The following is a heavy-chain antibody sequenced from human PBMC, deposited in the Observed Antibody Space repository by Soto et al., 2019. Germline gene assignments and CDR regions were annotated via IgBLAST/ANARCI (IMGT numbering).Heavy chain of an antibody. V-gene: IGHV4-39*01. CDR1: GGSISRSNYN. CDR3: ARNAYQLPNFSYYYGMDV. Sequence: TLSLTCIVSGGSISRSNYNWGWIRQSPGKGLEWIGSIFYNGNTYYNPSLQSRVFISADTSKNQFSLDLTSVTAADAAVYYCARNAYQLPNFSYYYGMDVWGQGTTVTVSS. CDR2: IFYNGNT. J-gene: IGHJ6*02. D-gene: IGHD2-2*01.